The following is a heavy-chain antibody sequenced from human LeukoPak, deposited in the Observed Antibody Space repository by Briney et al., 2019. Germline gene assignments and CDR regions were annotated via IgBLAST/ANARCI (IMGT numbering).Heavy chain of an antibody. D-gene: IGHD6-13*01. V-gene: IGHV3-23*01. Sequence: GGSLRLSCAASGFTFSSYAMSWVRQAPGKGLECISGFSGSGGSTYYADSVKGRITISRDNSKNTLYLQMNSLRIEDTAVYYCAKGGEVSSWYKRLKLYFDYWGQGTLVTVSS. CDR3: AKGGEVSSWYKRLKLYFDY. CDR2: FSGSGGST. J-gene: IGHJ4*02. CDR1: GFTFSSYA.